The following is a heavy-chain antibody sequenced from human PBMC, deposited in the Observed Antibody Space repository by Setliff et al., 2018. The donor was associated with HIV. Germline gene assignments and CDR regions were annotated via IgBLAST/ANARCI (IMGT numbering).Heavy chain of an antibody. V-gene: IGHV4-34*01. CDR3: ARDPPGYGDSNDY. J-gene: IGHJ4*02. CDR1: GGSFSGYY. CDR2: INHSGST. D-gene: IGHD4-17*01. Sequence: SETLSLTCAVYGGSFSGYYWSWIRQPPGKGLEWIGEINHSGSTNYNPSLKSRVTISVDTSKNQFSLKLSSVTAADTAVYYCARDPPGYGDSNDYWGQGTLVTVSS.